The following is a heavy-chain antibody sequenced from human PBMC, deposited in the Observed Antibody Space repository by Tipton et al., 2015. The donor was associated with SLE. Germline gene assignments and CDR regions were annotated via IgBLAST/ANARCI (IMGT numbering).Heavy chain of an antibody. CDR2: INWRGDST. CDR3: ARDVQFVWYFDY. V-gene: IGHV3-20*04. J-gene: IGHJ4*02. D-gene: IGHD2-21*01. CDR1: GINFEFYG. Sequence: SLRLSCAASGINFEFYGMIWVRQVPGKGLQWVSGINWRGDSTGYADSVKGRFTISRDNAKNSLYLQMNSLRAEDTAVYYCARDVQFVWYFDYWGQGTLVTVSS.